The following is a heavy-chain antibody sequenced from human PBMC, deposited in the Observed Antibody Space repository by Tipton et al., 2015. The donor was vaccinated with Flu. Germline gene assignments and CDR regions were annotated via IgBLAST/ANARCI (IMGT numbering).Heavy chain of an antibody. CDR3: ARRANYWDFDS. CDR2: IAYDGTT. J-gene: IGHJ4*02. D-gene: IGHD1-7*01. Sequence: TLSLTCSVSGDSINSGNNHWGWMRRPPGRGLEFIATIAYDGTTYYNPSLKSRVTMAVDTSNNQFSLKLTSVTDSDTAVYFCARRANYWDFDSWGQGTLVTVPS. V-gene: IGHV4-39*01. CDR1: GDSINSGNNH.